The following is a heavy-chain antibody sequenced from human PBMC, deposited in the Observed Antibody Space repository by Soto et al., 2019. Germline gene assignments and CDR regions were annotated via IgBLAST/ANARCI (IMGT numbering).Heavy chain of an antibody. V-gene: IGHV4-59*08. D-gene: IGHD2-2*01. CDR2: IYYSGST. CDR1: GGSISSYY. Sequence: PSETLSLTCTVSGGSISSYYWSWIRQPPGKGLEWIGYIYYSGSTNYNPSLKSRVTISVDTSKNQFSLKLSSVTAADTAVYYCARVFCSSTSCYGAYYFDYWGQGTLVTVSS. J-gene: IGHJ4*02. CDR3: ARVFCSSTSCYGAYYFDY.